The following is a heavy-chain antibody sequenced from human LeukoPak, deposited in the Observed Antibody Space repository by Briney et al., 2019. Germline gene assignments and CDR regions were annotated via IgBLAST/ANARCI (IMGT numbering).Heavy chain of an antibody. J-gene: IGHJ4*02. D-gene: IGHD3-3*01. CDR2: IIPILGIA. V-gene: IGHV1-69*04. Sequence: ASVKVSCKASGGTFSSYAISWVRQAPGQGLEWMGRIIPILGIANYAQKFQGRVTITADKSTSTAYMELSSLRSEDTAVYYCARDLITIFGVVLAFDYWGQGTLVTVSS. CDR3: ARDLITIFGVVLAFDY. CDR1: GGTFSSYA.